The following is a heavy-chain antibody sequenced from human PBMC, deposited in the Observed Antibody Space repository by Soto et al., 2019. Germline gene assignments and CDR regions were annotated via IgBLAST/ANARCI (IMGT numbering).Heavy chain of an antibody. D-gene: IGHD3-22*01. Sequence: ASVKVSCKASGYTFTSYGISWVRQAPGQGLEWMGWISAYNGNTNYAQKLQGRVTMTTDTSTSTAYMELRSLRSDDTAVYYCARDLLYYYDSSGYFGPSDAFDIWGQGTMVTVS. CDR3: ARDLLYYYDSSGYFGPSDAFDI. V-gene: IGHV1-18*01. CDR1: GYTFTSYG. J-gene: IGHJ3*02. CDR2: ISAYNGNT.